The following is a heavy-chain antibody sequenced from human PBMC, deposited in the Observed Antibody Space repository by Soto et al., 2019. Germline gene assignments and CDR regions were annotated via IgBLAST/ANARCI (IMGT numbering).Heavy chain of an antibody. CDR3: ARVVVFYFDD. Sequence: QVQLVQSGAGLKKPGSSVKVSCMSSGGTLSSDSFSWVRQAPGQGLEWMGRIIPVLGIPNYAQKFQGRLTISADRSTTTGYMELSSLTSEDPAVYYCARVVVFYFDDWGQGTMVTVSS. V-gene: IGHV1-69*02. D-gene: IGHD2-15*01. CDR1: GGTLSSDS. J-gene: IGHJ4*02. CDR2: IIPVLGIP.